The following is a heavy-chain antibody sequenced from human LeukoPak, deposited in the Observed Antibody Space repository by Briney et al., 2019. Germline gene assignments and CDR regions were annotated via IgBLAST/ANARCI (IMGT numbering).Heavy chain of an antibody. J-gene: IGHJ4*02. V-gene: IGHV1-2*02. CDR3: ARSSGWKYNIDY. Sequence: ASVKVSCKASGYTFTSYYMHWVRQAPGQGLEWMGWINPNSGGTNYAQKFQGRVTMTRDTSISTAYMELSRLGSDDTAMYYCARSSGWKYNIDYWGQGTLVTVSS. D-gene: IGHD6-19*01. CDR1: GYTFTSYY. CDR2: INPNSGGT.